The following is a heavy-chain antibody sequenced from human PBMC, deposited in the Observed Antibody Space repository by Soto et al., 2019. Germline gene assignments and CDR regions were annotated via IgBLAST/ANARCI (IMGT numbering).Heavy chain of an antibody. V-gene: IGHV4-59*06. CDR1: GGSISSYY. J-gene: IGHJ4*02. CDR2: IYHTGST. CDR3: ARTADGYNYLNY. D-gene: IGHD5-12*01. Sequence: SETLSLTCTVSGGSISSYYWSWIRQPAGKGLEWIGYIYHTGSTYYNPSLESRVIISVDTSKNQFSLSLSSVTAADTAVYYCARTADGYNYLNYWGQGTLVTVSS.